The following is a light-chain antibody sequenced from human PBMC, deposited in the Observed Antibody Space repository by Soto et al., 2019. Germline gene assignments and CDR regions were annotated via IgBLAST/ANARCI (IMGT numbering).Light chain of an antibody. Sequence: QPVLTQSPSASASLGASVKLTCTLSSGHSSYAIAWHQQQPEKGPRYLMKLNSDGSHSKGDGIPDRFSGSSSGAERYLTISSLQSEVEADYYCQTWGTGIPDVFGGGTQLTVL. V-gene: IGLV4-69*01. J-gene: IGLJ7*01. CDR3: QTWGTGIPDV. CDR1: SGHSSYA. CDR2: LNSDGSH.